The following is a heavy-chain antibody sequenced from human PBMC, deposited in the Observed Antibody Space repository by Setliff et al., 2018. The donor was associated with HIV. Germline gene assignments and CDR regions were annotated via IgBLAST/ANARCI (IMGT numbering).Heavy chain of an antibody. CDR1: GYDFRRYG. Sequence: ASVKVSCKTSGYDFRRYGISWVRQAPGQGLEWMGWISAYNGNTKYAQKLQGRVTMTTDTSTSTAYMELRSLRSDDTAVYYCARDLYILTDPSPFDYWGQGTLVTVSS. D-gene: IGHD3-9*01. CDR2: ISAYNGNT. V-gene: IGHV1-18*01. J-gene: IGHJ4*02. CDR3: ARDLYILTDPSPFDY.